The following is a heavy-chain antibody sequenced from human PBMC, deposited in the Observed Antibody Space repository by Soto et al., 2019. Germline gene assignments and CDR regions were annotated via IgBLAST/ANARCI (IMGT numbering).Heavy chain of an antibody. CDR1: GGSISSYY. Sequence: SETLSLTCTVSGGSISSYYWSWIRQPPGKGLEWIGYIYYSGSTNYNPSLKSRVTISVDTSKNQFSLKLSSVTAADTAVYYCAREVGASIAARDWFDPWGQGTLVTVSS. CDR2: IYYSGST. D-gene: IGHD6-6*01. J-gene: IGHJ5*02. CDR3: AREVGASIAARDWFDP. V-gene: IGHV4-59*01.